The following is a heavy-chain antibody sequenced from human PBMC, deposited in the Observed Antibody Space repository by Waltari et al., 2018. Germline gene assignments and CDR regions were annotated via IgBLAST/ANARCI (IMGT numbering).Heavy chain of an antibody. CDR2: IYYSGST. D-gene: IGHD3-16*01. CDR1: GGSISSYY. CDR3: ARSPRRGDSNAFDI. Sequence: QVQLQESGPGLVKPSETLSLTCTVSGGSISSYYWSWLRKPPGKGLEWIGYIYYSGSTNYNPSLKSRVTISVDTSKNQFSLKLSSVTAADTAVYYCARSPRRGDSNAFDIWGQGTMVTVSS. V-gene: IGHV4-59*01. J-gene: IGHJ3*02.